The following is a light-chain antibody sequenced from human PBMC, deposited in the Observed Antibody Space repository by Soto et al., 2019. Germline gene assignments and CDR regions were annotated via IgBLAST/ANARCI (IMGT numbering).Light chain of an antibody. CDR1: QTIDSW. CDR3: QQYHIYSGT. CDR2: KAS. J-gene: IGKJ1*01. V-gene: IGKV1-5*03. Sequence: DTQMTQSPSTLSASVGDRVTITCRASQTIDSWLAWYQQRPGKPPNLLIYKASTLASGVPSRFSGSGSGTEFTLTINSLQPDHFATYYCQQYHIYSGTFGQGTKVDIK.